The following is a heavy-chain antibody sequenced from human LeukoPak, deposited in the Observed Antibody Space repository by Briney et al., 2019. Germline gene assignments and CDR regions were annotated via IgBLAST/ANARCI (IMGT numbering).Heavy chain of an antibody. V-gene: IGHV3-30*02. J-gene: IGHJ4*02. D-gene: IGHD3-10*01. CDR3: AKDYIVYGSGSFCHY. Sequence: PGGSLRLSCAASGFSFSDYGMHWVRQAPGKGLEWVAFLRHDGSNKNYADSVKGRFTISRDNSKNTLSLQMNSLRAEDTAMYYCAKDYIVYGSGSFCHYWGQGTLVTVSS. CDR1: GFSFSDYG. CDR2: LRHDGSNK.